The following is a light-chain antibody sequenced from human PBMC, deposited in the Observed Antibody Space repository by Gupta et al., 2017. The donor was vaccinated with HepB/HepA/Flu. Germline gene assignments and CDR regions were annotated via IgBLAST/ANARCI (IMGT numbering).Light chain of an antibody. V-gene: IGLV7-43*01. CDR1: TGAVTSGYD. CDR2: NKN. Sequence: QTVVTQEPSLTVSPGGTVTLTCASSTGAVTSGYDPNWFQQRPGQAPRSLIYNKNKKHSWTPARFSGSLLGGKAALTLSSVQPEDEADYYCLLYDDGSKWGVFGGGTKLTGL. J-gene: IGLJ3*02. CDR3: LLYDDGSKWGV.